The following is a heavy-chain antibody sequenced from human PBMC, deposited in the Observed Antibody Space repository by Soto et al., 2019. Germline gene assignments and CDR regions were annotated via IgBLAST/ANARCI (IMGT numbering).Heavy chain of an antibody. J-gene: IGHJ6*03. CDR2: ISSSSSYI. Sequence: EVQLVESGGGLVKPGGSLRLSCAASGFTFSSYSMNWVRQAPGKGLEWVSSISSSSSYIYYADSVKGRFTISRDKAKNSLYLQMNSLRAEDTAVYYCARGAYCSGGSCYSRGGYYYYIDVWGKGTTFTVSS. D-gene: IGHD2-15*01. CDR1: GFTFSSYS. CDR3: ARGAYCSGGSCYSRGGYYYYIDV. V-gene: IGHV3-21*01.